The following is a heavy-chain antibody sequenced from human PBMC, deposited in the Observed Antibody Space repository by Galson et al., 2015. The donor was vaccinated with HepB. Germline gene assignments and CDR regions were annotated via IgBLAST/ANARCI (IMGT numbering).Heavy chain of an antibody. V-gene: IGHV3-74*01. CDR3: ASVYYDSTGYYLPYYNYAVDV. CDR1: GFTFSSYW. D-gene: IGHD3-22*01. Sequence: SLRLSCAASGFTFSSYWMHWVRQAPGKGLVWVSRINSDGSSTIYADSVKGRFTISRDNSKNTLDLQMNSLRAEDTAVYYCASVYYDSTGYYLPYYNYAVDVYGQGTTVTVSS. J-gene: IGHJ6*02. CDR2: INSDGSST.